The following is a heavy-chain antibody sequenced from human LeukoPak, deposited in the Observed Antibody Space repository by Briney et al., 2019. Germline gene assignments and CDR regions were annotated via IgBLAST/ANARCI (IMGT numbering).Heavy chain of an antibody. V-gene: IGHV3-7*01. CDR2: IKQEGSEK. J-gene: IGHJ4*02. D-gene: IGHD4-23*01. CDR1: GFTFTTYW. CDR3: VKDGGDY. Sequence: GGSVRVSCAASGFTFTTYWMSWVRQAPGKGLEWVANIKQEGSEKYYVHSVTGRFTISRDTAKNTLYLQMNSLRDEDTAVYYCVKDGGDYWGQGTMVTVSS.